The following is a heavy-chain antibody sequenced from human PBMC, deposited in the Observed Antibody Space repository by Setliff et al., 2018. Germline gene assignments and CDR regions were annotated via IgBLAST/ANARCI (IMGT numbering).Heavy chain of an antibody. CDR1: GFTFTSYY. V-gene: IGHV1-46*01. CDR3: ARGGAIVVATAHFDY. J-gene: IGHJ4*02. D-gene: IGHD2-21*02. CDR2: INPSSGST. Sequence: VASVKVSCKASGFTFTSYYMFWVRQAPGQGLEWMGIINPSSGSTDYALKFQGRVTTTRDTSTSTVYMELSSLRSEDTAVYYCARGGAIVVATAHFDYWGQGTLVTVSS.